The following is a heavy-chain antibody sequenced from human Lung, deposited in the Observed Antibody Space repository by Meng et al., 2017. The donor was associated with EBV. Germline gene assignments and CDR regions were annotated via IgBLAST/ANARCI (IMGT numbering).Heavy chain of an antibody. Sequence: QGQLQESGPGLVKPSPTLSLTCTASGDSIGNGYFWSWIRQPPGKGLEWIGYIYNVGATYYNPSLRSRVSISVDMSMTRFSLKLTSVTAADTAMYYCARDRGYLYPSDFWGRGTLVTVSS. J-gene: IGHJ4*02. CDR1: GDSIGNGYF. CDR2: IYNVGAT. D-gene: IGHD5-18*01. V-gene: IGHV4-30-4*01. CDR3: ARDRGYLYPSDF.